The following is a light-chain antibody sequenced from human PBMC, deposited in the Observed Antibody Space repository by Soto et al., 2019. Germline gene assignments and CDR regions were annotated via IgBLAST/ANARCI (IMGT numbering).Light chain of an antibody. V-gene: IGLV2-14*03. CDR1: SSDVGTYKY. CDR2: DVS. J-gene: IGLJ1*01. CDR3: NSYTTSSTLV. Sequence: SVLTKPAYVYGSPGQSITISCKGTSSDVGTYKYVSWYQQHPGKAPKLMIYDVSNRPSGVSNRFSGSKSGNTASLTISGLQAEDEADYYCNSYTTSSTLVFGTGTKVTVL.